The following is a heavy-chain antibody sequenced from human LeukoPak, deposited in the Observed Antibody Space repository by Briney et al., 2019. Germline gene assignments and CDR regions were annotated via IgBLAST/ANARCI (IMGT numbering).Heavy chain of an antibody. J-gene: IGHJ4*02. CDR1: GDFISSSSFY. D-gene: IGHD6-19*01. CDR3: ARHHHNGWSVY. CDR2: ISYTANT. V-gene: IGHV4-39*01. Sequence: SETLSLTCTVSGDFISSSSFYWCWIRQPPGKGPEWIGSISYTANTYYNPSLRSRVTISQDTSKKQFSLRLTSVTATDTAVYYCARHHHNGWSVYWGQGTLVTVSS.